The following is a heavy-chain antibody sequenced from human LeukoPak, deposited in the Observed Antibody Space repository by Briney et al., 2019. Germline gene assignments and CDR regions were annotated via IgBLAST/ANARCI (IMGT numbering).Heavy chain of an antibody. J-gene: IGHJ4*02. CDR2: ISSSGSTI. CDR1: GFTFSDYY. CDR3: ARGVNRATEDALDY. Sequence: PGGSLRLSCAASGFTFSDYYMSWICQAPGKGLEWVSYISSSGSTIYYADSVKGRFTISRDNAKNSLYLQMNSLRAEDTAVYYCARGVNRATEDALDYWGQGTLVTVSS. V-gene: IGHV3-11*01. D-gene: IGHD5-12*01.